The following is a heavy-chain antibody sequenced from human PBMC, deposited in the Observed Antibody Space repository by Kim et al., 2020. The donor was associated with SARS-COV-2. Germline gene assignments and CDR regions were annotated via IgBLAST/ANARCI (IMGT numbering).Heavy chain of an antibody. CDR3: TKDIINSCYSPGDY. D-gene: IGHD3-10*01. V-gene: IGHV3-23*01. J-gene: IGHJ4*02. Sequence: YADSWKGRFLITRDNSKNTLYLQMNSLTAEATAIYYCTKDIINSCYSPGDYWGQGTLVTVSS.